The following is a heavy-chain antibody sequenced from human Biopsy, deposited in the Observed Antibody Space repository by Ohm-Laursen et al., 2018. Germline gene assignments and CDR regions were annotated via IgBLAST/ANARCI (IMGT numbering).Heavy chain of an antibody. V-gene: IGHV1-46*01. J-gene: IGHJ4*02. CDR3: ARNTGWYGDLYYFDY. D-gene: IGHD6-19*01. Sequence: DSVKVSCKASGYSFTSYYMHWVRQAPGQGLEWMGMINTSGSTTSYPQIFQGRVTMTRDTSKSTVYMELSSLRSADTAVYFCARNTGWYGDLYYFDYWGQGTLVTVSS. CDR1: GYSFTSYY. CDR2: INTSGSTT.